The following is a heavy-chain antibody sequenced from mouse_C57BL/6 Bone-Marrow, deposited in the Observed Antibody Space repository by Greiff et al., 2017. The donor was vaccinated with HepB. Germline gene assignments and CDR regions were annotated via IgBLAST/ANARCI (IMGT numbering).Heavy chain of an antibody. CDR3: AGLITTVVGKCYAMDY. CDR1: GYTFTSYG. J-gene: IGHJ4*01. CDR2: IYPRSGNT. Sequence: VQLQQSGAELARPGASVKLSCTASGYTFTSYGISWVKQRTGQGLEWIGEIYPRSGNTYYNEKFKGKATLTADKSSSTAYMELRSLTSEDSAVYFCAGLITTVVGKCYAMDYWGQGTSVTVSS. V-gene: IGHV1-81*01. D-gene: IGHD1-1*01.